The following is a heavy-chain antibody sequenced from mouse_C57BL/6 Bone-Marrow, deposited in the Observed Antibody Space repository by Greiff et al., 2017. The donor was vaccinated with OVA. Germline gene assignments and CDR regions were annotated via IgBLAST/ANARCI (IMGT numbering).Heavy chain of an antibody. J-gene: IGHJ3*01. CDR3: SYYYGSSWFAY. D-gene: IGHD1-1*01. CDR1: GYTFTGYW. V-gene: IGHV1-9*01. Sequence: QVQLQQSGAELMKPGASVKLSCKATGYTFTGYWIEWVKQRPGHGLEWIGEILPGSGSTNYNEKFKGKATFTADTSSNPAYMQLSSLTTEDSAIDYCSYYYGSSWFAYWGQGTLVTVSA. CDR2: ILPGSGST.